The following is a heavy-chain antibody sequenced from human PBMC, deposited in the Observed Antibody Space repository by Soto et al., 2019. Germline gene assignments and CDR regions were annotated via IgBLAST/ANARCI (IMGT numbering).Heavy chain of an antibody. V-gene: IGHV3-15*07. D-gene: IGHD3-22*01. Sequence: EVQLVESGGGLVKPGGSLRLSCAASGFTFSNAWMNWVRQAPGKGLEWVGRIKSKTDGGTTDYAAPVKGRFTISRDDSKNTLYLQMNSLKTEDTAVYYCTTDPDYYDSSGYPRPGNDDYWGQGTLVTVSS. CDR1: GFTFSNAW. CDR3: TTDPDYYDSSGYPRPGNDDY. CDR2: IKSKTDGGTT. J-gene: IGHJ4*02.